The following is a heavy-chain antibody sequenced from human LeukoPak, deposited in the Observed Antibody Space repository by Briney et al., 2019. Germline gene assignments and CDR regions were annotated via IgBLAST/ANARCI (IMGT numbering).Heavy chain of an antibody. D-gene: IGHD1-26*01. CDR1: GFTFSSYE. CDR2: ISSSGSTI. CDR3: ARDKEWELLGAFDY. Sequence: GGSLRLSCAASGFTFSSYELHWVRQAPGKGLEWVSYISSSGSTIYYADSVKGRVTISRGNAKNSVYLQMNSLRAEDTAVYYCARDKEWELLGAFDYWGQGTLVTVSS. V-gene: IGHV3-48*03. J-gene: IGHJ4*02.